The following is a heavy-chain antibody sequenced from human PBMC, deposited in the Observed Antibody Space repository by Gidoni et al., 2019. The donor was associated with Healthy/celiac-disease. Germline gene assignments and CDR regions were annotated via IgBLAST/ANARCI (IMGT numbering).Heavy chain of an antibody. CDR3: ALYYYDSTGGDYFDY. Sequence: QVQLQESGPGLVKPSGTLSLTCAVSGGSISSSNWWSWVRQPPGKGLEWIGEIYHSGSTNYNPSLKSRVTISVDKSKNQFSLKLSSVTAADTAVYYCALYYYDSTGGDYFDYWGQGTLVNVSS. J-gene: IGHJ4*02. D-gene: IGHD3-22*01. CDR2: IYHSGST. V-gene: IGHV4-4*02. CDR1: GGSISSSNW.